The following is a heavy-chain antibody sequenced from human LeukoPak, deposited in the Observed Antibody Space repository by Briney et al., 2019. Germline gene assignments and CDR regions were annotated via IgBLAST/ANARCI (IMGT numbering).Heavy chain of an antibody. CDR2: ISSTSGTK. CDR1: GLTFSTYS. V-gene: IGHV3-48*04. Sequence: GGSLRLSCAASGLTFSTYSMNWVRQAPGKGLEWVSYISSTSGTKYYADSVKGRITISRDNAKNSLYLQMNSLRAEDTAVYYCASSIVADGTSPFDYWGQGTLVTVSS. D-gene: IGHD6-13*01. J-gene: IGHJ4*02. CDR3: ASSIVADGTSPFDY.